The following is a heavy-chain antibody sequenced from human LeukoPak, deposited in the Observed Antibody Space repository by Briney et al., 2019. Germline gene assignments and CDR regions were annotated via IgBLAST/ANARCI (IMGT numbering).Heavy chain of an antibody. J-gene: IGHJ4*02. CDR1: GFTFSSYA. Sequence: GGSLRLSCAASGFTFSSYAMHWVRQAPGKGLEWVAVISYDGSNKYYADSVKGRFTISRDNSKNTLYLQMNSLRAEDTAVYYCAKGYCSSTSCYTDDYSGQGTLVTVSS. CDR3: AKGYCSSTSCYTDDY. CDR2: ISYDGSNK. D-gene: IGHD2-2*02. V-gene: IGHV3-30-3*01.